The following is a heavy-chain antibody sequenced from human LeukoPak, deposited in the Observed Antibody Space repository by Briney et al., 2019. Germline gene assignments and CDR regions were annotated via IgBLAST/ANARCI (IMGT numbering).Heavy chain of an antibody. J-gene: IGHJ4*02. D-gene: IGHD6-6*01. CDR2: XHWNGGSK. Sequence: GGSLTLSCAASGFTFDGYAXXXXXXXXXXXXXXXSGXHWNGGSKGYADSVXXRXXISRDNAKKSLDLQMNNLRAEDTGLYYCTRGSSSSIYYFDSWGQGTLITVSS. CDR1: GFTFDGYA. V-gene: IGHV3-20*04. CDR3: TRGSSSSIYYFDS.